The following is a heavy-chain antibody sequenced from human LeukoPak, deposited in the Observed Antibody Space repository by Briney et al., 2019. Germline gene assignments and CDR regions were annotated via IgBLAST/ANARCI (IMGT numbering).Heavy chain of an antibody. D-gene: IGHD3-22*01. J-gene: IGHJ4*02. CDR2: ISSSSSYI. CDR3: ARDRQVVVITPFDY. V-gene: IGHV3-21*01. Sequence: SGGSLRLSCAASGFTVSSYSMNWVRQAPGKGLEWVSSISSSSSYIYYADSVKGRFTISRDNAKNSLYLQMNILRAEDTAVYYCARDRQVVVITPFDYWDQGTLVTVSS. CDR1: GFTVSSYS.